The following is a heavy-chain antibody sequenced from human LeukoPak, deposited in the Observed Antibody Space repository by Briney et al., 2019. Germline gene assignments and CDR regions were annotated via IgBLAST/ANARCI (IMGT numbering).Heavy chain of an antibody. CDR1: GGSISSGGYY. Sequence: SETLSLTCTVSGGSISSGGYYWSWIRQPPGKGLEWIGYIYHSGSTYYNPSLKSRVTISVDRSKNQFSLKLSSVTAADTAVYYCARSATTAPGVRFDYWGQGTLVTVSS. CDR3: ARSATTAPGVRFDY. D-gene: IGHD7-27*01. V-gene: IGHV4-30-2*01. CDR2: IYHSGST. J-gene: IGHJ4*02.